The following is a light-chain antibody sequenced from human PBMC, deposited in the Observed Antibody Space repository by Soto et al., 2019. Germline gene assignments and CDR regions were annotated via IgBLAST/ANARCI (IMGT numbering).Light chain of an antibody. V-gene: IGKV3-11*01. Sequence: EIVLTQSPATLSLPPGERATLSCRASQSISSYLAWYQQKPGQAPRLLIYDASNRATGIPARFSGRGSGTDFTLTISSLEPEDFAVYFCQQRSNWPWTFGQGTKVEIK. J-gene: IGKJ1*01. CDR1: QSISSY. CDR2: DAS. CDR3: QQRSNWPWT.